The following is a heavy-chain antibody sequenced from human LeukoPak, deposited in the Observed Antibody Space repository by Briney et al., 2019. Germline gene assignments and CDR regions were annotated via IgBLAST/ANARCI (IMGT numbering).Heavy chain of an antibody. Sequence: DSVKGRFTISRDNSMNTLNLQMNSLRAEDTAVYYCARDHSIVGATYFDYWGQGTLVTVSS. D-gene: IGHD1-26*01. V-gene: IGHV3-30*07. CDR3: ARDHSIVGATYFDY. J-gene: IGHJ4*02.